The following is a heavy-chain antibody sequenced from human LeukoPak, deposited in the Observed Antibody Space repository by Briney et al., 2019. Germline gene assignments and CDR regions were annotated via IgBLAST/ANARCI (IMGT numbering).Heavy chain of an antibody. D-gene: IGHD1-14*01. CDR1: GFTFNTYW. CDR3: ARHPYNRGFGAFDV. Sequence: GGPLRLSCAASGFTFNTYWMTWVRQAPGKGLEWVANIKEDGSEKVYVDSLKGRFTISRDNAKNALFLQMNSLRVEDTAVYYCARHPYNRGFGAFDVWGQGTMVTVSS. V-gene: IGHV3-7*04. J-gene: IGHJ3*01. CDR2: IKEDGSEK.